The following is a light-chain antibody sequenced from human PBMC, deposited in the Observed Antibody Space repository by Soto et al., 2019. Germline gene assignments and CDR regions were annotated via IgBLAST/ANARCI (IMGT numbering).Light chain of an antibody. CDR3: AAWDDSLSGVV. CDR1: PSDVGGYNS. Sequence: QSVLTQPPSASGSPGQSVTISCTGTPSDVGGYNSVSWYQQYPGKAPKLMIYDVSKRPSGVPDRFSGSKSGNTASLTVSGLQAEDEANYYCAAWDDSLSGVVFGGGTKLTVL. CDR2: DVS. V-gene: IGLV2-8*01. J-gene: IGLJ2*01.